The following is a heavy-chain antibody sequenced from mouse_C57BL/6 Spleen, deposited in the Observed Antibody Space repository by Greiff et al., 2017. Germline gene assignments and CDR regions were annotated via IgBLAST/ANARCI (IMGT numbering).Heavy chain of an antibody. Sequence: DVQLQESGPELVKPGASVKISCKASGYSFTGYYMNWVKQSPEKSLEWIGEINPSTGGTTYNQKFKAKATLTVDKSASTAYMQLKSLTSEDSAVYYCARNEGFAYWGQGTLVTVSA. V-gene: IGHV1-42*01. CDR2: INPSTGGT. J-gene: IGHJ3*01. CDR3: ARNEGFAY. CDR1: GYSFTGYY.